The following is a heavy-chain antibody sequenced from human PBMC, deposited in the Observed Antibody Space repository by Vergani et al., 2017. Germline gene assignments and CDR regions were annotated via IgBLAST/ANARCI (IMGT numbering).Heavy chain of an antibody. V-gene: IGHV4-39*01. CDR2: IYYSGST. CDR1: GASLRSSHYY. Sequence: QLQLQESGPGLVKPSATLSLTCSVSGASLRSSHYYWGWLRQPPGKGLEWIASIYYSGSTYYNPSLKSRVTISVDTSKNQFSLKLSSVTAADTAVYFCARHSTVEGRVKLGWSDPWGQGILVTVSS. CDR3: ARHSTVEGRVKLGWSDP. D-gene: IGHD2-21*01. J-gene: IGHJ5*02.